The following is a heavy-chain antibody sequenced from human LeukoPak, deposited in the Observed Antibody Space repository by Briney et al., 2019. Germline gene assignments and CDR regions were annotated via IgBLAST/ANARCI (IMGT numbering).Heavy chain of an antibody. J-gene: IGHJ3*02. V-gene: IGHV4-59*01. D-gene: IGHD5-24*01. Sequence: PSETLSLTCTVSGGSISSYYWSWIRQPPGKGLEWIGYIYYSGSTNYNPSLKSRVTISVDTSKNQFSLKLSSVTAADTAVYYCARGVREWLPRHDAFDIWGQGTMVTVSS. CDR3: ARGVREWLPRHDAFDI. CDR2: IYYSGST. CDR1: GGSISSYY.